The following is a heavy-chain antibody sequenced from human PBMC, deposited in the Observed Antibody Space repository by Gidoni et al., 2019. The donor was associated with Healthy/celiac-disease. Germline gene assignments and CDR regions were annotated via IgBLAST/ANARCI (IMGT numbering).Heavy chain of an antibody. J-gene: IGHJ4*02. D-gene: IGHD6-13*01. CDR1: GFTFSSYA. CDR2: ISYDGSNK. CDR3: AREKEQQLVSVGYFDY. V-gene: IGHV3-30-3*01. Sequence: QVQLVESGGGVVQPGRSLRLSCAASGFTFSSYAMHWVRQAPGKGLEWVAVISYDGSNKYYADSVKGRFTISRDNSKNTLYLQMNSLRAEDTAVYYCAREKEQQLVSVGYFDYWGQGTLVTVSS.